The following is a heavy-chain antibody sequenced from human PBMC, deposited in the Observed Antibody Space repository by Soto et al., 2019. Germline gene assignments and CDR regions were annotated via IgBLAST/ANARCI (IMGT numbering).Heavy chain of an antibody. CDR2: IYYSGST. CDR3: ARAGGSYYENWFDP. J-gene: IGHJ5*02. CDR1: GGSISSYY. V-gene: IGHV4-59*08. D-gene: IGHD1-26*01. Sequence: SETLSLTCTVSGGSISSYYWSWIRQPPGKGLEWIGYIYYSGSTNYNPSLKSRVTISVDTSKNQFSLKLSSVTAADTAVYYCARAGGSYYENWFDPWGQGTLVTVSS.